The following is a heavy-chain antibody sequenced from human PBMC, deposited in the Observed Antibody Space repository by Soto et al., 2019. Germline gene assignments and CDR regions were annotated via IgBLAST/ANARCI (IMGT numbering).Heavy chain of an antibody. J-gene: IGHJ4*02. CDR3: AKPSGGSYPESRVFDS. V-gene: IGHV3-23*01. Sequence: QPGGSLRLSCAASGFICSSYDMSWVRQAPGKGLEWVSAISTTGGNTLYADSVKGRFTISRDNSKNTLYLQMNSLRAEDTAIYYCAKPSGGSYPESRVFDSWGQGTRVTVSS. CDR1: GFICSSYD. D-gene: IGHD1-26*01. CDR2: ISTTGGNT.